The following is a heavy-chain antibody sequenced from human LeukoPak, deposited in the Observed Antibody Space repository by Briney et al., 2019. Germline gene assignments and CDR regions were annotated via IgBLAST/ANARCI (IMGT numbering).Heavy chain of an antibody. J-gene: IGHJ4*02. D-gene: IGHD6-6*01. CDR1: GFTFSSYA. Sequence: PGGSLRLSCAASGFTFSSYAMSWVRQAPGKGLEWVSAISGSGGSTYYADSVKGRFTISRDNSKNTLYLQMNSLKAEDTAVYYCAKKGSAGIAARGSDYWGQGTLVTVSS. CDR2: ISGSGGST. CDR3: AKKGSAGIAARGSDY. V-gene: IGHV3-23*01.